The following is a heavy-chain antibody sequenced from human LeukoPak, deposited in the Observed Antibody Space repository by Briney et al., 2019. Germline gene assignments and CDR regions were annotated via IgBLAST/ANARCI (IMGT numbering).Heavy chain of an antibody. CDR1: GGSISSYY. V-gene: IGHV4-59*08. J-gene: IGHJ6*02. CDR2: IYYSGST. Sequence: SETLSLTCTVSGGSISSYYWSWIRQPPGKGLEWIGYIYYSGSTNYNPSLKSRVTISVDTSKNQFSLKLSSVTAADTAVYYCARLGGQLVGSRFYYYYGMDVWGQGTTVTVSS. D-gene: IGHD6-6*01. CDR3: ARLGGQLVGSRFYYYYGMDV.